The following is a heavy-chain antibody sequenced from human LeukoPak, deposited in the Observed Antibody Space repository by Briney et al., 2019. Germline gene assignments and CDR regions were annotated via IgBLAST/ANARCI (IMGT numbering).Heavy chain of an antibody. Sequence: ASVKDSCKASGYTFTSYDMHWVRQAPGQGLEWMGIINPSGVTTTYAQKFQGRVTMTRDASTSTVYVELSSLRSEDTAVYYCARVNRENVFGVSMDVWGQGTTVTVSS. D-gene: IGHD3-10*01. J-gene: IGHJ6*02. CDR3: ARVNRENVFGVSMDV. CDR1: GYTFTSYD. V-gene: IGHV1-46*01. CDR2: INPSGVTT.